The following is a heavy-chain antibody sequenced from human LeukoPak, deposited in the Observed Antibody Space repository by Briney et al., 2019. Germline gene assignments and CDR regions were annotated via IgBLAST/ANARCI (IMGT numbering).Heavy chain of an antibody. CDR1: GGSFSGYY. V-gene: IGHV4-34*01. CDR3: ARGRLEPDILVVPAATLNWFDP. J-gene: IGHJ5*02. D-gene: IGHD2-2*01. Sequence: PSETLSLTCAVYGGSFSGYYWSWIRQPPGKGLEWIGEINHSGSTNYNPSLKSRVTISVDTSKNQFSLKLSSVTAADTAVYYCARGRLEPDILVVPAATLNWFDPWGQGTLVTVSS. CDR2: INHSGST.